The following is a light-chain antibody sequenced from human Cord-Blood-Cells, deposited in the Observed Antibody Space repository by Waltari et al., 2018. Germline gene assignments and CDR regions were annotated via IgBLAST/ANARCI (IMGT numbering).Light chain of an antibody. CDR2: DAS. V-gene: IGKV3-11*01. Sequence: EIVLTQSPATLSLSPGERATLSCRASQSVSSYLAWYQQKPGQAPRLLIYDASNRATGIPARFSGSGSGTDFALTISSLEPEDFAVYYCQQRSNWTFGQG. CDR3: QQRSNWT. CDR1: QSVSSY. J-gene: IGKJ1*01.